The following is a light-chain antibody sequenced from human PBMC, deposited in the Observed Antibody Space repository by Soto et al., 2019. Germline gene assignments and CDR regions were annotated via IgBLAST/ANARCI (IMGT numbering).Light chain of an antibody. CDR3: LQDINYPWT. J-gene: IGKJ1*01. CDR1: QSIGRW. CDR2: DAS. Sequence: DIQMTQSPSTLSAFVGDRVTITCRASQSIGRWLAWYQQKPGKAPKLLIYDASSLESGVPPRFSGSGSGTDFTLAISSLQPEDSATYYCLQDINYPWTFGQGTKVDIK. V-gene: IGKV1-5*01.